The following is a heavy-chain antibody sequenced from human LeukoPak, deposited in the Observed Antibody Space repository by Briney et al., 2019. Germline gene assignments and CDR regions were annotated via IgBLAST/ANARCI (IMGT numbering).Heavy chain of an antibody. Sequence: GGSLRLSCAASGFTFSSYGMHWVRQTPGKGLKWVAVISYDGSNKYYADSVKGRFTISRDNSKNTLYLQMNSLRAEDTGVYYCAKDHYWSIDYWGRGTLVTVSS. CDR1: GFTFSSYG. J-gene: IGHJ4*02. D-gene: IGHD3-3*01. CDR2: ISYDGSNK. V-gene: IGHV3-30*18. CDR3: AKDHYWSIDY.